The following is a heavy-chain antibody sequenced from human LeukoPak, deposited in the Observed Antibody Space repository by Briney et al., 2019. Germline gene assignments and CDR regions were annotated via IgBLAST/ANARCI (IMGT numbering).Heavy chain of an antibody. D-gene: IGHD3-22*01. V-gene: IGHV4-38-2*01. J-gene: IGHJ4*02. CDR2: IYHSGST. CDR3: TGKYYYESSGYYYVDY. CDR1: GYSLSSGYF. Sequence: SETLSLTCAVSGYSLSSGYFWGWIRQSPGEGLEWIGRIYHSGSTFYNASLKSRVTISVDTSKNKFSLELSSVTAADTAVYYCTGKYYYESSGYYYVDYWGQGNLVTVSS.